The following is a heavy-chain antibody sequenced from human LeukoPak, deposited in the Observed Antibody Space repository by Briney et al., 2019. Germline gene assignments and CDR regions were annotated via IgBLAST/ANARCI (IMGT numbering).Heavy chain of an antibody. Sequence: GGSLRLSCAASGFTFSSYAMSWVRQAPGKGLQWVSSITSSGGSTYYADSVKGRFTISRDNSKNTLYLQMNSLRAEDTAVLYCAKDLRGAYWGQGTLVTVSS. CDR1: GFTFSSYA. CDR3: AKDLRGAY. V-gene: IGHV3-23*01. J-gene: IGHJ4*02. D-gene: IGHD1-26*01. CDR2: ITSSGGST.